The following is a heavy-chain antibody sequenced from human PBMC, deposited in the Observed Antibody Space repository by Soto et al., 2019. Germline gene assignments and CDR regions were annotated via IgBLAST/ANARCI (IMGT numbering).Heavy chain of an antibody. D-gene: IGHD3-9*01. Sequence: GGSLRLSCAASGFTFSSYGMHWVRQAPGKGLEWVAVISYDGSNKYYADSVKGRFTISRDNSKNTLYLQMNSLRAEDTAVYYCAKDRTLVSGPMPYGGQGTLVTVSS. V-gene: IGHV3-30*18. CDR3: AKDRTLVSGPMPY. J-gene: IGHJ4*02. CDR1: GFTFSSYG. CDR2: ISYDGSNK.